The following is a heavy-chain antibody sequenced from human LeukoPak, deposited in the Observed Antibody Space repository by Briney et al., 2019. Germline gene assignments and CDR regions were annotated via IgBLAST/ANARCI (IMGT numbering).Heavy chain of an antibody. D-gene: IGHD3-16*01. CDR1: GGSISTYY. V-gene: IGHV4-59*08. J-gene: IGHJ4*02. CDR2: IHYSGST. CDR3: ARRAINSVMFDY. Sequence: SETLSPTCTVSGGSISTYYWSWIRQPPGKGLEWIGYIHYSGSTNYNPSLRSRVTISVDTSKNQFSLKLSSATAADTAVYFCARRAINSVMFDYWGQGTLVTVSS.